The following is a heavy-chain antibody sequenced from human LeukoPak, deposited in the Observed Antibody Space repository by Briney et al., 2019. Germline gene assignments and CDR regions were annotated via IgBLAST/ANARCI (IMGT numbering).Heavy chain of an antibody. Sequence: SETLSLTCTVSGGSISSYYWSWIRQPPGKGLEWIGYIYYSGSTNYNPSLKSRVTISVDTSKNQFSLKLSSVTAADTAVYYCARGHQLLTYYYCYDMDVWGKGTTVTVSS. CDR2: IYYSGST. V-gene: IGHV4-59*01. J-gene: IGHJ6*04. CDR1: GGSISSYY. CDR3: ARGHQLLTYYYCYDMDV. D-gene: IGHD2-2*01.